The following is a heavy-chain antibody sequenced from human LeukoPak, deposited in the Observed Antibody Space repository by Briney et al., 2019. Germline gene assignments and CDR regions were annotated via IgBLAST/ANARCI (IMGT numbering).Heavy chain of an antibody. V-gene: IGHV4-39*01. CDR2: IHYSGST. CDR3: ARASGYSGYDYFDY. J-gene: IGHJ4*02. CDR1: GGSISSSNYY. Sequence: NPSETLSLPCTVSGGSISSSNYYWGWIRQPPGKGLEWIGSIHYSGSTYYNPSLESRVTISVDTSKNQFSLKLSSVTAADTAVYYCARASGYSGYDYFDYWGQGTLVTVSS. D-gene: IGHD5-12*01.